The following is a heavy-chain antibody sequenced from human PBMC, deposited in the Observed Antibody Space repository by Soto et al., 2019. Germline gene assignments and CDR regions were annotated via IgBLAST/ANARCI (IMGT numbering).Heavy chain of an antibody. CDR1: GGSISSGGYY. CDR2: IYYSGST. D-gene: IGHD1-26*01. V-gene: IGHV4-31*03. Sequence: SETLSLTCTVSGGSISSGGYYWSWIRQHPGKGLEWIGYIYYSGSTYYNPSLKSRVTISVDTSKNQFSLKLSSVTAADTAVYYCARDHLRSGRMDVWGQGTTVTVSS. CDR3: ARDHLRSGRMDV. J-gene: IGHJ6*02.